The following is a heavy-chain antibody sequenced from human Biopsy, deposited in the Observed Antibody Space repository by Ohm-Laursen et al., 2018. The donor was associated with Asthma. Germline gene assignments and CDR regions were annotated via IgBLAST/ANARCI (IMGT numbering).Heavy chain of an antibody. J-gene: IGHJ5*02. Sequence: SDTLSLTCTVSGAYIGTPDYHWSWIRQSPGKGLEWMGSISYTGSAYHNPSLKSRVSISLDTSKNQFSLSLTSVTAADTAVYYCARTTYGDDGFDPWGQGTLVTVSS. V-gene: IGHV4-39*07. CDR1: GAYIGTPDYH. CDR2: ISYTGSA. CDR3: ARTTYGDDGFDP. D-gene: IGHD4-17*01.